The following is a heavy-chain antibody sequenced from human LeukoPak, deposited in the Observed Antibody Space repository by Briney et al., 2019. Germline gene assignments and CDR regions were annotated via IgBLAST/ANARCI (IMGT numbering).Heavy chain of an antibody. CDR2: ISWNSGSI. V-gene: IGHV3-9*01. Sequence: GRSLRPSCAASGYTFDDYAMHWVRQAPGKGLEWVSGISWNSGSIGYADSVKGRFTISRDNAKNSLYLQMNSLRPEDTAVYYCAREDNDSSGYYYRFDPWGQGTLVTVSS. CDR1: GYTFDDYA. J-gene: IGHJ5*02. CDR3: AREDNDSSGYYYRFDP. D-gene: IGHD3-22*01.